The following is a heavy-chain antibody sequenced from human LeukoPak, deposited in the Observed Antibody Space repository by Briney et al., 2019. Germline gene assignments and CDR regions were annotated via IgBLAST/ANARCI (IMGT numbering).Heavy chain of an antibody. J-gene: IGHJ6*03. V-gene: IGHV1-2*02. CDR2: INPNSGGT. Sequence: ASVKVSCKASGYTFTGYYMHWVRRAPGQGLEWMGWINPNSGGTNYAQKFQGRVTMTRDTSISTAYMELSRLRSDDTAVYYCARVKIAAPPGSDYYYYYMDVWGKGTTVTVSS. D-gene: IGHD6-6*01. CDR1: GYTFTGYY. CDR3: ARVKIAAPPGSDYYYYYMDV.